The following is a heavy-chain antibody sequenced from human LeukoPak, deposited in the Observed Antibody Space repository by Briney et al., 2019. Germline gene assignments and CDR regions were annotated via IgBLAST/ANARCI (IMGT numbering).Heavy chain of an antibody. CDR3: ARDTGPSSGSYYFDY. CDR1: GGTFSSYA. V-gene: IGHV1-69*13. CDR2: IIPIFGTA. D-gene: IGHD1-26*01. Sequence: ASVKVSCKASGGTFSSYAISWVRQAPGQGLEWMGGIIPIFGTANYAQKFQGRVTITADESTSTAYMELSSLRSEDTAVYYCARDTGPSSGSYYFDYWGQGTLVTVSS. J-gene: IGHJ4*02.